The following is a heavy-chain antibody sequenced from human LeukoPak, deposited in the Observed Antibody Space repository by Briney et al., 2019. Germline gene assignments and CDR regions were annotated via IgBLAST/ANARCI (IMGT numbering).Heavy chain of an antibody. CDR3: ARAVTTVATLIDP. CDR2: ISAYNGNT. D-gene: IGHD4-23*01. CDR1: GYTFTSYG. V-gene: IGHV1-18*01. Sequence: ASVEVSCKSSGYTFTSYGNSWVRQPPAQGLELMGWISAYNGNTNYAQKLQGRVTMTSDTSTSTAYMELRSLRSDDTAVYYCARAVTTVATLIDPWGQGTLVTVSS. J-gene: IGHJ5*02.